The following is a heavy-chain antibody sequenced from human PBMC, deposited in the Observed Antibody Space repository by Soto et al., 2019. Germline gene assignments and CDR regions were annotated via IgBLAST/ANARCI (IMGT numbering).Heavy chain of an antibody. D-gene: IGHD3-22*01. V-gene: IGHV3-23*01. J-gene: IGHJ4*02. CDR2: ISYGGGTT. CDR3: ARHPRDSSGYWYYFDY. Sequence: LRLSCAASEFTFSNYAMSWVRQAPGKGLEWVSAISYGGGTTYYADSVKGRFTISRDNSKNTLYLQMNSLRAEDTAVYYCARHPRDSSGYWYYFDYWGQGTLVTVSS. CDR1: EFTFSNYA.